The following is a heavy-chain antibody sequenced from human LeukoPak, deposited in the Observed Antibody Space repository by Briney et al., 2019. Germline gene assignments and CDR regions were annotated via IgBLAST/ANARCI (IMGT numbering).Heavy chain of an antibody. V-gene: IGHV4-39*07. J-gene: IGHJ3*02. D-gene: IGHD3-3*01. CDR2: IYYSGST. CDR3: ARDFWSGYYTGGAFDI. CDR1: GGSISSSSYY. Sequence: SETLSLTCTVSGGSISSSSYYWGWIRQPPGKGLEWIGSIYYSGSTYYNPSLKSRVTMSVDTSKNQFSLKLSSVTAADTAVYYCARDFWSGYYTGGAFDIWGQGTMVTVSS.